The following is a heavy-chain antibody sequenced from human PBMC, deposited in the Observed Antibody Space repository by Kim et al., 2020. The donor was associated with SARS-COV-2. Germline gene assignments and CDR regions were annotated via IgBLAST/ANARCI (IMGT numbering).Heavy chain of an antibody. D-gene: IGHD3-22*01. V-gene: IGHV3-15*01. J-gene: IGHJ6*02. CDR2: IKSNTDGGTT. CDR3: TTGFYDTSVYYFFYYGVDV. CDR1: GFTFSNAW. Sequence: GGSLRLSCAASGFTFSNAWMSWVRQAPGKGLEWVGRIKSNTDGGTTDYAAPMKGRFTISRDDSKNTLYLQMNSLKTEDTAVYYCTTGFYDTSVYYFFYYGVDVWGQGTTVTVSS.